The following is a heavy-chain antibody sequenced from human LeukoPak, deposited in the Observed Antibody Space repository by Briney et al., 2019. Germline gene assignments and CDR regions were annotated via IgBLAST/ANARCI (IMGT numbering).Heavy chain of an antibody. J-gene: IGHJ4*02. D-gene: IGHD2-2*01. CDR2: ISSSSSTI. Sequence: GGSLRLSCAASGFTFSSYSMNWVRQAPGKGLEWVSYISSSSSTIYYADSVKGRFIISRDNAKNSLYLQMNSLRAEDTAVYYCARESRIVVVPAASDYWGQGTLVTVSS. CDR3: ARESRIVVVPAASDY. V-gene: IGHV3-48*01. CDR1: GFTFSSYS.